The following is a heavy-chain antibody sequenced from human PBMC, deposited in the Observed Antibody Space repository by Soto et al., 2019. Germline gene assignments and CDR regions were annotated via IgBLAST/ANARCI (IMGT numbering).Heavy chain of an antibody. Sequence: SETLSLTCAVSGGSISSSNWWSWVRQPPGKGLEWIGEIYHSGSTNYNPSLKSRVTISVDKSKNQFSLKLSSVTAADTAVYYCARELGYCSSTSCARGHYCYYGMDVWGQGTTVTVSS. CDR2: IYHSGST. J-gene: IGHJ6*02. V-gene: IGHV4-4*02. CDR1: GGSISSSNW. CDR3: ARELGYCSSTSCARGHYCYYGMDV. D-gene: IGHD2-2*01.